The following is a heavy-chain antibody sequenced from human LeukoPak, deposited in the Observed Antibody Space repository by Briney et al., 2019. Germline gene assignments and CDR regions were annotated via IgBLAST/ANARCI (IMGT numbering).Heavy chain of an antibody. V-gene: IGHV4-39*07. CDR3: ARNGDIVLMVYGAWSY. J-gene: IGHJ4*02. D-gene: IGHD2-8*01. CDR1: GGSISSSSYY. CDR2: IYYSGRT. Sequence: PSETLSLTCTVSGGSISSSSYYWDWIRQPPGKGLEWMGSIYYSGRTYYNMSLKSRVTISVDTSKNQFSLKLSSVTAADTAVYYCARNGDIVLMVYGAWSYWGQGTLVTVSS.